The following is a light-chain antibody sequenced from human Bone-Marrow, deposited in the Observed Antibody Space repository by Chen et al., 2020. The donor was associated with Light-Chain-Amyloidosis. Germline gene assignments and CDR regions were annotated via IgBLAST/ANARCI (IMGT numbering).Light chain of an antibody. Sequence: QSALTQPAPVSGSPGQSLTIPCPGTSGDVGPYNYVSWYQPHPGKAPKVMIYAVSNRPSGVSNRFSGSKSGNTASLTISGLQAEDEADYYCSSFTSSSSYVFGPGTKVTVL. CDR1: SGDVGPYNY. V-gene: IGLV2-14*01. CDR3: SSFTSSSSYV. CDR2: AVS. J-gene: IGLJ1*01.